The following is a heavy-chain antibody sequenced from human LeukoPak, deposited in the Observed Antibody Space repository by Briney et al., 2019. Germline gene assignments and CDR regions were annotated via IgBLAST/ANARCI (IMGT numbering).Heavy chain of an antibody. D-gene: IGHD5-18*01. Sequence: GGSLRLSCAASGFTFSSYWMSWVRQAPGKGLEWVANIKQDGSEKYYVDSVKGRFTISRDNAKNSLYLQMNSLRAEDTAVYYCARTRGYSCGYGFDYWGQGTLVTVSS. CDR1: GFTFSSYW. CDR2: IKQDGSEK. J-gene: IGHJ4*02. V-gene: IGHV3-7*01. CDR3: ARTRGYSCGYGFDY.